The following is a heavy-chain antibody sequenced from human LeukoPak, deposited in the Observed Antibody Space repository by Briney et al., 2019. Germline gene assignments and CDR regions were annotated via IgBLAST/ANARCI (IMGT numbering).Heavy chain of an antibody. V-gene: IGHV4-38-2*02. J-gene: IGHJ4*02. CDR2: IYHSGST. Sequence: SETLSLTCTVSGYSISSGYYWGWIRQPPGKGLEWIGSIYHSGSTYYNPSLKSRVTISVDTSKNQFSLKLSSVTAADTAVYYCARRGKYYDFWSDPGFDYWGQGTLVTVSS. D-gene: IGHD3-3*01. CDR3: ARRGKYYDFWSDPGFDY. CDR1: GYSISSGYY.